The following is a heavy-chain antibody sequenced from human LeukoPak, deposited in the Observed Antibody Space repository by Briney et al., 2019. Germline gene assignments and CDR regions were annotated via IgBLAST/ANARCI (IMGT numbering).Heavy chain of an antibody. CDR3: ARLLPSYESHRGWFDP. V-gene: IGHV4-4*07. CDR1: GGSISSYY. CDR2: IYTSGST. D-gene: IGHD5-18*01. J-gene: IGHJ5*02. Sequence: SETLSLTCTVSGGSISSYYWSWIRQPAGKGLEWIGHIYTSGSTNYNPSLKSRVTMSVDTSKNHLSLKLSSVTAADTAVYYCARLLPSYESHRGWFDPWGQGTLVTVSS.